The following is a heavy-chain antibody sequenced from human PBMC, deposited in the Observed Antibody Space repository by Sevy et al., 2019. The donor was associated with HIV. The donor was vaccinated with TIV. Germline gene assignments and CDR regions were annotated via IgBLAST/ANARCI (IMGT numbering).Heavy chain of an antibody. Sequence: GGSLRLSCAASGFTFSDYYMSWIRQAPGKGLEWVSYISSSGSTIYYADSVKGRFTISSDNAKNSLYLQMNSLRAEDTAVYYCASARGYREVVVAVYYFDYWGQGTLVTVSS. CDR3: ASARGYREVVVAVYYFDY. V-gene: IGHV3-11*01. CDR1: GFTFSDYY. D-gene: IGHD2-15*01. J-gene: IGHJ4*02. CDR2: ISSSGSTI.